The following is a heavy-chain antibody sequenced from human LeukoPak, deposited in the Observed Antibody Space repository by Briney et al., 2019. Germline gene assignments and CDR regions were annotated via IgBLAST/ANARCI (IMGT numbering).Heavy chain of an antibody. D-gene: IGHD5-12*01. CDR3: ARDTTVASGMEY. Sequence: SETLSLTCSVSGGSLSTYSWTWVRQSPGKRLEWIGSIYNGGTTNYNPSLKSRGTISTDTAKNQFSLRPRSVSAADTAIYYCARDTTVASGMEYWGQGTLVSVSS. CDR1: GGSLSTYS. V-gene: IGHV4-59*01. J-gene: IGHJ4*02. CDR2: IYNGGTT.